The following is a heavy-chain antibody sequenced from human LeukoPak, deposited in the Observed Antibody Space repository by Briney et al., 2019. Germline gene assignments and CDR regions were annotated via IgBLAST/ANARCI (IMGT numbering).Heavy chain of an antibody. Sequence: PGGSLRLSCAASGFAFSSDNMNWVRQAPGKGLEWVSYISSGSDTIFYADSVKGRFTISRDNAKNSLYLQMNSLRAEDTAVYYCARPYCASTSCPTFEYWGQGTLVTVSS. CDR3: ARPYCASTSCPTFEY. V-gene: IGHV3-48*01. D-gene: IGHD2-2*01. CDR1: GFAFSSDN. CDR2: ISSGSDTI. J-gene: IGHJ4*02.